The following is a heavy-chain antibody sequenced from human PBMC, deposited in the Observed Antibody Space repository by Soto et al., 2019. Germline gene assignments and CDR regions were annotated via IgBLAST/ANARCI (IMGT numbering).Heavy chain of an antibody. CDR1: GYPFTSYA. CDR2: IDAGNGNT. D-gene: IGHD6-6*01. V-gene: IGHV1-3*01. Sequence: QVQLVQSGAEVKKPGASVKVSCKASGYPFTSYAMHWVRQAPGQRLEWMGWIDAGNGNTKNSQKCQGRVTITRDTAASTAYMELSSLRSEGTDVYYCASRPRGYYYYMDVWGQGTPVTVSS. CDR3: ASRPRGYYYYMDV. J-gene: IGHJ6*03.